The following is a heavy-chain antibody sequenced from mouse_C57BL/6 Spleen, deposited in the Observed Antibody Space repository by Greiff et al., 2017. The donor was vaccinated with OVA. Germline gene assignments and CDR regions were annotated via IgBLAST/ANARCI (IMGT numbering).Heavy chain of an antibody. CDR1: GYTFTSYW. J-gene: IGHJ2*01. D-gene: IGHD3-2*01. V-gene: IGHV1-64*01. CDR2: IHPNSGST. Sequence: QVQLQQPGAELVKPGASVKLSCKASGYTFTSYWMHWVKQRPGQGLEWIGMIHPNSGSTNYNEKFKSKATLTVDKSSSTTYMRLSSLASEDSAVFYRARGGSDSVYLDYWGQGTTLTVSS. CDR3: ARGGSDSVYLDY.